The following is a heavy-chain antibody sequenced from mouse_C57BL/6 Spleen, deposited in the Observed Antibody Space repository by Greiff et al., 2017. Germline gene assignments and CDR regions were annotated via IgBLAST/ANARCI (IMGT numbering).Heavy chain of an antibody. V-gene: IGHV1-19*01. CDR3: ARDYDFDY. CDR1: GYTFTDYY. J-gene: IGHJ2*01. CDR2: INPYNGGT. D-gene: IGHD1-1*01. Sequence: EVKLEESGPVLVKPGASVKMSCKASGYTFTDYYMNWVKQSHGKSLEWIGVINPYNGGTSYNQKFKGKATLTVDKSSSTAYMELNSLTSEDAAVYYCARDYDFDYWGQGTTLTVSS.